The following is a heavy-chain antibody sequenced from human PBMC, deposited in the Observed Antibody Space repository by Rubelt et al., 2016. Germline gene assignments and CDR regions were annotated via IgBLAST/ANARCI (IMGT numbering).Heavy chain of an antibody. CDR2: IYHSGST. D-gene: IGHD2-8*02. J-gene: IGHJ3*02. V-gene: IGHV4-38-2*02. CDR1: GYSISSGYY. CDR3: ARSYWAEGAFDI. Sequence: QVQLQESGPGLVKPSETLSLTCTVSGYSISSGYYWGWVRQPPGKGLEWIGGIYHSGSTYYNPSLKSRVTMSVDTTKNQFSRKRSSVTAADTAVCYWARSYWAEGAFDIWGQGTMVTVSS.